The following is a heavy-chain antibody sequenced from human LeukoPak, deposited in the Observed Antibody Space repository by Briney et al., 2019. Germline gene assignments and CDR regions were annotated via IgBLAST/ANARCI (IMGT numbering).Heavy chain of an antibody. CDR1: GYSFPSHY. Sequence: GASLKISCEGSGYSFPSHYIAWVRQMPGKGLEWMGIIYPGDSDTTYRPSFQGQVTISADKSINTAYVQWSSLKASDTAIYYCARASSNHFDFWGQGTLVTVSS. CDR2: IYPGDSDT. V-gene: IGHV5-51*01. J-gene: IGHJ4*02. CDR3: ARASSNHFDF.